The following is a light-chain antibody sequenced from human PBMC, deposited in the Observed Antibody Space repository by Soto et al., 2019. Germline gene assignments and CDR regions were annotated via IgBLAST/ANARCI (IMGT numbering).Light chain of an antibody. CDR1: QSVNSSY. CDR2: GAS. V-gene: IGKV3-20*01. CDR3: QQYGRSSWT. J-gene: IGKJ1*01. Sequence: EIVLTQSPGTLSLSPGERATLSCRASQSVNSSYLAWYQQKPGQAPRLLIYGASSRATGIPDRFSGSGSGTDFTLTISRLEPEDFAVYSCQQYGRSSWTFGQGTKVEIK.